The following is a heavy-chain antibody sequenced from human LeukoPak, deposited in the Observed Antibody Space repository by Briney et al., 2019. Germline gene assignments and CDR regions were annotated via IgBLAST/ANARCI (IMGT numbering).Heavy chain of an antibody. CDR2: TYYRSKWYN. Sequence: SQTLSLTCALSGDSFSSNSAAWNWLRQSPSRGLEWLGRTYYRSKWYNDYAVSVKSQITINPDTSKHPFSLQLNSVTPEDTAVYYCARSYYDSSGLFDYWGQGTLVTVSS. CDR3: ARSYYDSSGLFDY. V-gene: IGHV6-1*01. D-gene: IGHD3-22*01. CDR1: GDSFSSNSAA. J-gene: IGHJ4*02.